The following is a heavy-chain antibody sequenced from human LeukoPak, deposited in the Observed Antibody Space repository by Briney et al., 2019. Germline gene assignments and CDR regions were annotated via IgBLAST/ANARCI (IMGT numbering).Heavy chain of an antibody. CDR1: GFTFSSYS. J-gene: IGHJ3*02. Sequence: GGSLRLSCAASGFTFSSYSMNWVRQAPGKGLEWVSYISSSSSTIYYADFVKGRFTISRDNAKNPLYLQMNSLRAEDTAVYYCARVLEQLGDAFDIWGQGTMVTVSS. D-gene: IGHD6-6*01. V-gene: IGHV3-48*01. CDR2: ISSSSSTI. CDR3: ARVLEQLGDAFDI.